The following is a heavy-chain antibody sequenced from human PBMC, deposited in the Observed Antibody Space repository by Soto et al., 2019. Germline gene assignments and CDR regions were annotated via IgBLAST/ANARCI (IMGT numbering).Heavy chain of an antibody. V-gene: IGHV4-34*01. CDR2: INHSGST. Sequence: SETLSLTCTVYGGSFSGYYWSWIRQPPGKGLEWIGEINHSGSTNYNPSLKSRVTISVDTSKNQFSLKLSSVTAADTAVYYCARGSGEYDILTDRRGDFDYWGQGTLVTVSS. CDR1: GGSFSGYY. J-gene: IGHJ4*02. D-gene: IGHD3-9*01. CDR3: ARGSGEYDILTDRRGDFDY.